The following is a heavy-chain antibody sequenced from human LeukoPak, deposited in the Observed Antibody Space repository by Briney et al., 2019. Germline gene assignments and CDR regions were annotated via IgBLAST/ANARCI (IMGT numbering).Heavy chain of an antibody. D-gene: IGHD6-19*01. J-gene: IGHJ3*02. CDR2: ISGSGGST. CDR1: GVSFSSYA. Sequence: GGSLRLACAASGVSFSSYAMSWVRQPPGKGLEWVSAISGSGGSTYYADSVKGRFTISRDNSKNTLYLQMNSLRAEDTAVYYCAKGTPSEQWLVDDAFDIWGQGTMVTVSS. CDR3: AKGTPSEQWLVDDAFDI. V-gene: IGHV3-23*01.